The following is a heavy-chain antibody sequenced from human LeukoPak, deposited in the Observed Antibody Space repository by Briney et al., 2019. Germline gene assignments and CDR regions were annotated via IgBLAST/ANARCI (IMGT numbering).Heavy chain of an antibody. Sequence: GGSLGLSCVASGFRFSGYAIHWVRQAPGKGLEWVALISYNGGRKDYADSVKGRFTIDRDNSKNTVYLQMNSLRPDDTAIYFCARQEARNYYYEGLDYWGQGNLVTVSS. CDR1: GFRFSGYA. D-gene: IGHD3-22*01. V-gene: IGHV3-30*04. CDR3: ARQEARNYYYEGLDY. CDR2: ISYNGGRK. J-gene: IGHJ4*02.